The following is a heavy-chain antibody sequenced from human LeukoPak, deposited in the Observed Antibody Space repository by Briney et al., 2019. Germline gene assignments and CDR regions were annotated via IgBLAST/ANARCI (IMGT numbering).Heavy chain of an antibody. Sequence: ASVKVSYKASGYTFTSYDINWVRQATGQGLEWMGWMNPNSGNTGYAQKFQGRVTMTRNTSISTAYMELSSLRSEDTAVYYCARVLWFGGKYFQHWGQGTLVTVSS. D-gene: IGHD3-10*01. V-gene: IGHV1-8*01. CDR2: MNPNSGNT. CDR3: ARVLWFGGKYFQH. CDR1: GYTFTSYD. J-gene: IGHJ1*01.